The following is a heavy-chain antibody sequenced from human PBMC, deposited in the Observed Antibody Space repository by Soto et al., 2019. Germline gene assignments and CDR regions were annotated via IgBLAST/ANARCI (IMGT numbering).Heavy chain of an antibody. D-gene: IGHD3-22*01. J-gene: IGHJ2*01. V-gene: IGHV1-69*13. CDR1: GGTFSSYA. CDR3: ASEGGTKYGSSGADL. Sequence: ASVKVACKASGGTFSSYAISWVRQAPGQGLEWMGGIIPIFGTANYAQKFQGRVTITADESTSTAYMELSSLRSEDTAVYYSASEGGTKYGSSGADLWGRGTLVTVSS. CDR2: IIPIFGTA.